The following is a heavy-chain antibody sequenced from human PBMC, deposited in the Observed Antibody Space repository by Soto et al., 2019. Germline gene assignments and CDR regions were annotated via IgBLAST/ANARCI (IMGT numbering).Heavy chain of an antibody. Sequence: SETLSLTCTVSGDSITNYYWNWIRQTPGKGLEWIGNIHYGGTTNYNPSVKSRVTMSVDSSKNQFSLKLNSVTAADTAVYYCARGRYCSGGSCDFDFWGQGTLVTVSS. CDR2: IHYGGTT. CDR1: GDSITNYY. J-gene: IGHJ4*02. CDR3: ARGRYCSGGSCDFDF. V-gene: IGHV4-59*01. D-gene: IGHD2-15*01.